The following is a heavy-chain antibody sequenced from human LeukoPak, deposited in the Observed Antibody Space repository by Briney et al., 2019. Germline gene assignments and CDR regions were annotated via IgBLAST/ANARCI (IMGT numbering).Heavy chain of an antibody. V-gene: IGHV3-74*01. CDR2: IKSDGSAT. CDR1: EFSFRSYW. CDR3: AKAGRAAPDFDYFDC. D-gene: IGHD6-13*01. Sequence: GGSLRLSCAGYEFSFRSYWMHWVRQPPEKGLEWVFSIKSDGSATAYADSVKGRFSMSTDSAKNTASLQMNSLRVEDTAMYYCAKAGRAAPDFDYFDCWGQGTLLTVSS. J-gene: IGHJ4*02.